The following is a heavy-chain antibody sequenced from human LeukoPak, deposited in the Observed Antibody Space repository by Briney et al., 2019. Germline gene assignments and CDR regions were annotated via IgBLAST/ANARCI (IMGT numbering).Heavy chain of an antibody. D-gene: IGHD5-24*01. CDR1: GFTFSSYE. Sequence: GGSLRLSCVASGFTFSSYEMNWVRQAPGQGLQWVSYISSTGITMYYTDSVKGRFTISRDNAKNSLYLQMNSLRAEDTAVYYCARDGYNYPRRWGQGTLVTVSS. J-gene: IGHJ1*01. V-gene: IGHV3-48*03. CDR3: ARDGYNYPRR. CDR2: ISSTGITM.